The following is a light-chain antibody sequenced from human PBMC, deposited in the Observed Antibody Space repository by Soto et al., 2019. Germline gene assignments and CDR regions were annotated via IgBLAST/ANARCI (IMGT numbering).Light chain of an antibody. J-gene: IGKJ4*01. Sequence: EIVLAQSPGTLSLSSGERATLSCRASQSVSSSSLAWYQQKPGQAPRLLIYGASSRATGIPDRFSGSGSGTDFTLTISRLEPEDFAVYYCQQYGSSPLLTFGGGTKVDIK. CDR2: GAS. CDR3: QQYGSSPLLT. V-gene: IGKV3-20*01. CDR1: QSVSSSS.